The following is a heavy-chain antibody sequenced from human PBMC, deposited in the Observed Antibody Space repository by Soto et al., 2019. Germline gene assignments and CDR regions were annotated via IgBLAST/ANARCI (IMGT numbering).Heavy chain of an antibody. V-gene: IGHV3-23*01. Sequence: EVQLLESGGGLVQPGGSLRLSCAASGFTFSSYAMSWVRQAPGKGLEWVSAISGSGGSTYNADSVKGRFTISRDNSKNTLYLQMNSLRAEATSVYYCAKSAGKQLVPDYWGQGTLVTVSS. J-gene: IGHJ4*02. D-gene: IGHD6-13*01. CDR1: GFTFSSYA. CDR2: ISGSGGST. CDR3: AKSAGKQLVPDY.